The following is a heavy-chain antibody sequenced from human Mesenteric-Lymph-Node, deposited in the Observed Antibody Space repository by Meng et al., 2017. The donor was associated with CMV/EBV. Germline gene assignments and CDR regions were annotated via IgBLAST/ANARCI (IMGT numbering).Heavy chain of an antibody. Sequence: GESLKISCAASGFTVSSNYMSWVRQAPGKGLEWVSVIYSGGSTYYADSVKGRFTISRDNSKNTLYLHMNSLRAEDTAVYYCAIENRYKLYYYDSSGSPDAFDIWGQGTMVTVSS. D-gene: IGHD3-22*01. CDR3: AIENRYKLYYYDSSGSPDAFDI. J-gene: IGHJ3*02. CDR2: IYSGGST. CDR1: GFTVSSNY. V-gene: IGHV3-66*02.